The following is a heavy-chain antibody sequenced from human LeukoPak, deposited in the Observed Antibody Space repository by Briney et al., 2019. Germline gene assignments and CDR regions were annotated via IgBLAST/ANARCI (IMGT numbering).Heavy chain of an antibody. V-gene: IGHV1-46*01. Sequence: ASVKVSCKASGYTFTSYYMHWVRQAPGQGLEWMGIINPSGGSTSYAQKFQGRVTMTRDMSTSTVYMELNSLRAEDTAVYYCARAPYSSSDYYYYMDVWGKGTTVTVSS. CDR3: ARAPYSSSDYYYYMDV. CDR1: GYTFTSYY. J-gene: IGHJ6*03. D-gene: IGHD6-6*01. CDR2: INPSGGST.